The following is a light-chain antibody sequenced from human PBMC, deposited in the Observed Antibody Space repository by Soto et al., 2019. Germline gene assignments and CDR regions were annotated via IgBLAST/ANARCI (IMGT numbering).Light chain of an antibody. Sequence: IIMNNSAATVSVKPGERATLSCRASQSVSSNLAWYQQKPGQAPRLLISGASTRATGIPARFSGSGSGTDFTLTITRLEPEDCAVYYCQLCDRPSYTLGHGTRLEI. CDR2: GAS. CDR1: QSVSSN. V-gene: IGKV3-15*01. CDR3: QLCDRPSYT. J-gene: IGKJ5*01.